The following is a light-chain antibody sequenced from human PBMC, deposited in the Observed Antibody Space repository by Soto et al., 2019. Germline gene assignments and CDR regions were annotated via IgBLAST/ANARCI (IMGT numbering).Light chain of an antibody. CDR3: QHYNSYSEA. CDR1: QTIGSW. Sequence: IQMSQAPSTLSGSLGDGVGITCRASQTIGSWLAWYQQKPGKAPKLLIYKASTLKSGVPSRFSGSGSGTEFTLTISSLQPDDFATYYCQHYNSYSEAFGQGTKVDIK. CDR2: KAS. J-gene: IGKJ1*01. V-gene: IGKV1-5*03.